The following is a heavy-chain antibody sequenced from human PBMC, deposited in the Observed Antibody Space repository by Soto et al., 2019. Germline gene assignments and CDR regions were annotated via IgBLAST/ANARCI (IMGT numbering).Heavy chain of an antibody. J-gene: IGHJ4*02. CDR3: ARGSYYDSSGYYELRHFDY. CDR1: GFTFSRQW. D-gene: IGHD3-22*01. Sequence: PGGSLRLSCAASGFTFSRQWMHWVRQVPGKGLVWVSRINSDGTSTSYADSVKGRFTISRDNAKNTLYLQMNSLRAEDTAVYYCARGSYYDSSGYYELRHFDYWGQGTLVTVSS. CDR2: INSDGTST. V-gene: IGHV3-74*01.